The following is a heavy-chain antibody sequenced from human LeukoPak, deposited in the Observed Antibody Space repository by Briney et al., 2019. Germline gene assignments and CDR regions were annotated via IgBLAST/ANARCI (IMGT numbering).Heavy chain of an antibody. CDR1: GYTFTSYG. CDR3: AGVRIAAALDY. D-gene: IGHD6-13*01. Sequence: ASVKVSCKASGYTFTSYGISWVRQTPGQGLEWMGWINPNSGGTNYAQKFQGRVTMTRDTSISTAYMELSRLRSDDTAVYYCAGVRIAAALDYWGQGTLVTVSS. CDR2: INPNSGGT. J-gene: IGHJ4*02. V-gene: IGHV1-2*02.